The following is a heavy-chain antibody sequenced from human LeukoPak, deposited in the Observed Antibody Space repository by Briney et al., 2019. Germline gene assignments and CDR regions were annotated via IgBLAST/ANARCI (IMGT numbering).Heavy chain of an antibody. CDR2: ISTNTGNP. J-gene: IGHJ6*03. CDR1: GYTFTSYA. D-gene: IGHD2-15*01. V-gene: IGHV7-4-1*02. CDR3: ARKSVAATPRDIVYQYSYMDV. Sequence: ASVKVSCKSSGYTFTSYAMNWVRQAPGQGLEWMGWISTNTGNPTYAQGFTGRFVFSLDTSVSTAYLQISSLKAEDTAVYYCARKSVAATPRDIVYQYSYMDVWGKGTTVTVSS.